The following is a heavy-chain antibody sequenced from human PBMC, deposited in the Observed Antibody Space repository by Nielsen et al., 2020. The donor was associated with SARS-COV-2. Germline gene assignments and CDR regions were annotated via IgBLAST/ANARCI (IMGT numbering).Heavy chain of an antibody. J-gene: IGHJ4*02. V-gene: IGHV4-34*01. CDR2: INHSGST. Sequence: SETLSLTCAVYGGSFSDHFWTWIRQSPGKGLEWIGEINHSGSTNYNPSLNSRVTISIDTSKNQFSLKLNSVTAADTAVYYCVRIDMATISVDYWGRGTLVTVSS. D-gene: IGHD5-24*01. CDR1: GGSFSDHF. CDR3: VRIDMATISVDY.